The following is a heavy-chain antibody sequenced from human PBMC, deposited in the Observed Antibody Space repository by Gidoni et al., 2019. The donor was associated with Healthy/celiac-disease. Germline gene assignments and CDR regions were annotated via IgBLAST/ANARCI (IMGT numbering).Heavy chain of an antibody. D-gene: IGHD5-12*01. J-gene: IGHJ4*02. CDR2: ISWDGGST. V-gene: IGHV3-43D*04. CDR3: AKDFGYEPPL. Sequence: KGLEWVSLISWDGGSTYYADSVKGRFTISRDNSKNSLYLQMNSLRAEDTALYYCAKDFGYEPPLWGQGTLVTVSS.